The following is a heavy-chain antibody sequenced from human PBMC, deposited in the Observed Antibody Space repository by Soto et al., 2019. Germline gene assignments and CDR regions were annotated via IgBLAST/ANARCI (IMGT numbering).Heavy chain of an antibody. CDR3: AGNWYYYYYGMDV. D-gene: IGHD3-10*01. CDR2: ISYDGSNK. Sequence: GGSLRLSCAASGFTFSSYAMHWVRQAPGKGLEWVAVISYDGSNKYYADSVKGRFTISRDNSKNTLYLQMNSLRAEDTAVYYCAGNWYYYYYGMDVWGQGTTVTVSS. J-gene: IGHJ6*02. V-gene: IGHV3-30-3*01. CDR1: GFTFSSYA.